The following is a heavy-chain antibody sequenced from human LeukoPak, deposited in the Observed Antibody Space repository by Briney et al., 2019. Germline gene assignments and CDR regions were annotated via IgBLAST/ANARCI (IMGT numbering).Heavy chain of an antibody. CDR1: GGSFSGYY. CDR3: ARAFNSWSNTAIDY. J-gene: IGHJ4*02. CDR2: INHSGST. Sequence: PSETLSLTCAVYGGSFSGYYWSWIRPPPGKGLEWIGEINHSGSTNYNPSLKSRVTISVDTSKNQFSLKLSSVTAADTAVYYCARAFNSWSNTAIDYWGQGTLVTVSS. D-gene: IGHD6-13*01. V-gene: IGHV4-34*01.